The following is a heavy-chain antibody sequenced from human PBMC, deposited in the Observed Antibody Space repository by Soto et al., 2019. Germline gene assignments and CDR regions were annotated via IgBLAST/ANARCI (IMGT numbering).Heavy chain of an antibody. CDR2: INTNGDT. J-gene: IGHJ1*01. Sequence: GGSLRLSCAASGFNVSNNYMYWVRQAPGKGLEWVSLINTNGDTYYADSVKGRFTISRDNSQNTLYLQMNSLRAEDTAVYYCAREHCGGGSCYGKFQRWGQGTLVTVSS. CDR3: AREHCGGGSCYGKFQR. CDR1: GFNVSNNY. D-gene: IGHD2-15*01. V-gene: IGHV3-53*01.